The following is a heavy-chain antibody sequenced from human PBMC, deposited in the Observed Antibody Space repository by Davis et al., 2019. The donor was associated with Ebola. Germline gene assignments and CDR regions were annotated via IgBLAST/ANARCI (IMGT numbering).Heavy chain of an antibody. Sequence: SETLSLTCAVSGGSISRSNLCRWVRQPPATGLEWTGEIYHSGSTNYNPSLKSRVTISVATSKNQFSLKLSSVTAADTAVYYCARYGEMGYDILTGYYTKYYFDYWGQGTLVTVS. D-gene: IGHD3-9*01. J-gene: IGHJ4*02. CDR1: GGSISRSNL. CDR3: ARYGEMGYDILTGYYTKYYFDY. CDR2: IYHSGST. V-gene: IGHV4-4*02.